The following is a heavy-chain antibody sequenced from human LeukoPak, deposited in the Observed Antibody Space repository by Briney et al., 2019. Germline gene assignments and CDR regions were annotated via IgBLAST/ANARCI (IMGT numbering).Heavy chain of an antibody. V-gene: IGHV4-39*01. D-gene: IGHD1-1*01. J-gene: IGHJ4*02. CDR1: GASIRSGRNY. CDR3: ARHLSGTTMAHYFDH. Sequence: SETLSLTCNVSGASIRSGRNYWGWIRQSPGKGLERIGSIYYSGSSSYNPSLQSRVSISVDTSKTHISLKVFSLTAADTALYYCARHLSGTTMAHYFDHWGQGTVVTVSS. CDR2: IYYSGSS.